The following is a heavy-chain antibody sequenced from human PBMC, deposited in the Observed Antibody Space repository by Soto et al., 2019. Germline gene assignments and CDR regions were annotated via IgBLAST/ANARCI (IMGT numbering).Heavy chain of an antibody. J-gene: IGHJ3*02. D-gene: IGHD2-15*01. CDR1: GDSVSSNSAA. CDR2: TYYRSKWNN. Sequence: PSQTLSLTCAISGDSVSSNSAAWDWIRQSPSRGLEWLGRTYYRSKWNNEYAVSVKSRITIIPDTAKNQFSLQLNSVTPEDTAMYYCARGSGFCGGGTCYSSAFDIWGQGTMVTVSS. CDR3: ARGSGFCGGGTCYSSAFDI. V-gene: IGHV6-1*01.